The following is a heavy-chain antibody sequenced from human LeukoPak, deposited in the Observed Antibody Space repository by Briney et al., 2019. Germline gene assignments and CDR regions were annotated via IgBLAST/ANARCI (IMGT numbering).Heavy chain of an antibody. V-gene: IGHV1-18*04. CDR2: ISTYNGDT. D-gene: IGHD3-16*01. J-gene: IGHJ4*02. Sequence: ASVTVSCKASGYTFTSYGISWVRQAPGQGLEWMGWISTYNGDTNYPQKVQGRVTMTTDTSTSTAYMELRSLRSDDTAVYYCAREGSAVWYVFDSWGQGTLATVSS. CDR3: AREGSAVWYVFDS. CDR1: GYTFTSYG.